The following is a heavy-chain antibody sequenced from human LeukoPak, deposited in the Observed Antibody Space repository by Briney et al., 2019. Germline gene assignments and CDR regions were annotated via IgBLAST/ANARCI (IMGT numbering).Heavy chain of an antibody. CDR2: IYYSGST. D-gene: IGHD3-9*01. Sequence: PSETLSLTCTVSGGSVSSCSYYWSWNRQPPGKGLEWIGYIYYSGSTNYNPSLKSLLTITVNPSKNQFPLKLCSVTAADTAVYYCARFMSLLTVYYNNDAFDIWGEGTMVTVSS. CDR3: ARFMSLLTVYYNNDAFDI. V-gene: IGHV4-61*01. CDR1: GGSVSSCSYY. J-gene: IGHJ3*02.